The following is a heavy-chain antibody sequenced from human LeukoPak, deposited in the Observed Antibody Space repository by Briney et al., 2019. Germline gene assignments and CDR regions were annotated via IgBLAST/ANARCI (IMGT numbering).Heavy chain of an antibody. CDR2: INPGDSHT. D-gene: IGHD2-2*01. V-gene: IGHV5-51*01. CDR1: GYSFTNYW. Sequence: GESLKISCKGSGYSFTNYWIGWVRQMPGKGLEWMGIINPGDSHTRYSPSFQGQVTISADESISTAYLQWSSLKASDTAMYYCARWPQGGCSSTSCWDGWFDPWGQGTLVTVSS. CDR3: ARWPQGGCSSTSCWDGWFDP. J-gene: IGHJ5*02.